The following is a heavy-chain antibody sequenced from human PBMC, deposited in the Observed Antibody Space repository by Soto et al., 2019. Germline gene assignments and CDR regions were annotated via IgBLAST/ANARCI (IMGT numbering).Heavy chain of an antibody. CDR2: IYYSGST. D-gene: IGHD2-15*01. Sequence: QVQLQESGPGLVKPSETLSLTCTVSGGSISSYYWSWIRQPPGKGLEWIGYIYYSGSTNYNPSLTSRVTISVDTSKNQFSLKLSSVTAADTAVYYCARAPKCSGGSCAQIRFDYWGQGTLVTVSS. J-gene: IGHJ4*02. CDR1: GGSISSYY. CDR3: ARAPKCSGGSCAQIRFDY. V-gene: IGHV4-59*01.